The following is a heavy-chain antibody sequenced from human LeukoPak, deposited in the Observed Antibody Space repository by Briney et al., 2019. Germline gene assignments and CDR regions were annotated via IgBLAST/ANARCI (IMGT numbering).Heavy chain of an antibody. J-gene: IGHJ6*02. CDR3: ARSAGRLRYYGMDV. D-gene: IGHD3-10*01. CDR1: GGSFSGYY. Sequence: SETLSLTCAVYGGSFSGYYWSWIRQPPGKGPEWIGEINHSGSTNYNPSLKSRVTISVDTSKNQFSLKLSSVTAADTAVYYCARSAGRLRYYGMDVWGQGTTVTVSS. CDR2: INHSGST. V-gene: IGHV4-34*01.